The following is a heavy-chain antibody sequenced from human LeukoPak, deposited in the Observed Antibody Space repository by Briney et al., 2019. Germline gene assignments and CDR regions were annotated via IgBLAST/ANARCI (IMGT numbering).Heavy chain of an antibody. CDR2: ISSSGSTI. Sequence: GGSLRLSCAASGFTFSSYGMSWVRQAPGKGLEWVSYISSSGSTIYYADSVKGRFTISRDNAKNSLYLQMNSLRAEDTAVYYCARAPMQHWNYYYYYMDVWGKGTTVTISS. CDR3: ARAPMQHWNYYYYYMDV. V-gene: IGHV3-48*04. J-gene: IGHJ6*03. CDR1: GFTFSSYG. D-gene: IGHD1-1*01.